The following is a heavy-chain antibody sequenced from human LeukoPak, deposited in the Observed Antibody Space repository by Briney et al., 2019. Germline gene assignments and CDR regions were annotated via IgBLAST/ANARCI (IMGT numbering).Heavy chain of an antibody. Sequence: GGSLRLFCAASGFTFSSYSMNWVRQAPGKGLEWVSSISSSSSYIYYADSVKGRFTISRDNAKNSLYLQMNSLRAEDTAVYYCARLVAAGPFDYWGQGTLVTVSS. D-gene: IGHD6-13*01. CDR2: ISSSSSYI. CDR3: ARLVAAGPFDY. J-gene: IGHJ4*02. V-gene: IGHV3-21*01. CDR1: GFTFSSYS.